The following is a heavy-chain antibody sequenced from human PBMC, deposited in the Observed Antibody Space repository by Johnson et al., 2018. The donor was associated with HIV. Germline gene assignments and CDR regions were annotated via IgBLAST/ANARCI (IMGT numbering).Heavy chain of an antibody. CDR3: ARRMVVGYHALDF. V-gene: IGHV3-23*04. Sequence: VQLVESGGGLVQPGGSLRLSCAASGFAFNRYAMTWVRQAPGKRLEWVSGITNSGASTYYSDSVKGRFTISRDNSKNTLYLQMDSLRPQDTALYYCARRMVVGYHALDFWGQGTVVSVPS. CDR2: ITNSGAST. D-gene: IGHD2-21*01. CDR1: GFAFNRYA. J-gene: IGHJ3*01.